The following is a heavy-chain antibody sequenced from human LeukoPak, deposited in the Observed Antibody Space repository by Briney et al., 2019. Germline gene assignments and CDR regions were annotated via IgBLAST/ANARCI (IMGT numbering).Heavy chain of an antibody. J-gene: IGHJ4*02. D-gene: IGHD1-26*01. Sequence: ASVKVSCKASGYTFTSYGISWVRQAPGQGLEWMGWISAYNGNTNYAQKLQGRVTMTTDTSTSTAYMELRSLRSDDTAVYYCARVARSLIVSSGFDYWGQGTLSPSPQ. V-gene: IGHV1-18*01. CDR1: GYTFTSYG. CDR3: ARVARSLIVSSGFDY. CDR2: ISAYNGNT.